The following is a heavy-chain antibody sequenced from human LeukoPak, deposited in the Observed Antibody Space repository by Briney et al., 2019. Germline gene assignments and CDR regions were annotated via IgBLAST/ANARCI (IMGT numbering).Heavy chain of an antibody. D-gene: IGHD3-10*01. CDR2: INHSGSS. V-gene: IGHV4-34*01. CDR1: GGSFSGYY. Sequence: SETLSLTCAVYGGSFSGYYWSWIRQPPGKWLEWIGEINHSGSSYYIPSLKSRVTISVDTSKNQFSLKLSSVTAADTAVYYCARRVGRYFGERAYYYNYMDVWAKGTTVTISS. CDR3: ARRVGRYFGERAYYYNYMDV. J-gene: IGHJ6*03.